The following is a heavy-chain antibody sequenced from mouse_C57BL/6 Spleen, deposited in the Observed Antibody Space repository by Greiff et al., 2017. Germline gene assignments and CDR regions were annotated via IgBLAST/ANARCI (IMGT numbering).Heavy chain of an antibody. CDR3: ARSPRAVYYVDY. V-gene: IGHV1-80*01. CDR2: IYPGDGDT. Sequence: VQLQQSGAELVKPGASVKISCKASGYAFTSYWMNWVKQRPGQGLEWIGQIYPGDGDTNYNGKFKGKDTLTADKSSSTAYMQLSSLTSEDCAVYFGARSPRAVYYVDYWGQGTTLTVSS. D-gene: IGHD3-1*01. J-gene: IGHJ2*01. CDR1: GYAFTSYW.